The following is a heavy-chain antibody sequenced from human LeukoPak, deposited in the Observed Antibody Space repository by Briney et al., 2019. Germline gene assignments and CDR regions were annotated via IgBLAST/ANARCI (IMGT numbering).Heavy chain of an antibody. D-gene: IGHD2-21*01. V-gene: IGHV4-59*08. J-gene: IGHJ4*02. CDR1: GNSIISDF. Sequence: PSETLSLTCIVSGNSIISDFWSWIRQSPGKGLEWIGYINYSGRSEYDPSLKSRVTISVDRSRKRVSLKMRSVTAADTAVYYCARLDCLSDECYNYWAVGALVTVSS. CDR3: ARLDCLSDECYNY. CDR2: INYSGRS.